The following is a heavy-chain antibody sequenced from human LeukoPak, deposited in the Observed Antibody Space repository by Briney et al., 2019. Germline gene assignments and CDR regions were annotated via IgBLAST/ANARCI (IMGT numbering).Heavy chain of an antibody. D-gene: IGHD3-22*01. CDR2: IYYSGST. CDR1: GGSISNHY. Sequence: SETLSLTCTVSGGSISNHYWSWIRQHPGKGLEWIGYIYYSGSTYYNPSLKSRVTISVDTSKNQFSLKLSSVTAADTAVYYCARDRRYYDSSGYYSRELPEPFFDYWGQGTLVTVSS. J-gene: IGHJ4*02. V-gene: IGHV4-59*06. CDR3: ARDRRYYDSSGYYSRELPEPFFDY.